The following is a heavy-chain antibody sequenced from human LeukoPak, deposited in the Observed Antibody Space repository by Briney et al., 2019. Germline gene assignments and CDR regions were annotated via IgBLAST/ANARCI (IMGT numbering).Heavy chain of an antibody. J-gene: IGHJ5*02. V-gene: IGHV3-48*04. CDR3: AREPAAAGKNWFDP. Sequence: PGGSLRLSCVASGFTFSSYSMNWVRQAPGKGLEWVSYISGSSATIYYVDSVEGRFTISRDNAKNSLYLQMNSLRAEDTAVYYCAREPAAAGKNWFDPWGQGTLVTVSS. CDR2: ISGSSATI. D-gene: IGHD6-25*01. CDR1: GFTFSSYS.